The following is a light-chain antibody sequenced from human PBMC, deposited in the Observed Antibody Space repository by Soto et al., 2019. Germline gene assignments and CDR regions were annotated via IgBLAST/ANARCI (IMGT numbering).Light chain of an antibody. CDR2: AAS. Sequence: EIVLTQSPGTLSLSPGERATLSCRASQSVGGNYLAWYQQKPGQAPRLLVYAASTRATGIPDRFSGSGSGTDFSLTISRLEPEDCAVYYCQQYGSSLRTFGQGTKLEIK. V-gene: IGKV3-20*01. J-gene: IGKJ2*01. CDR3: QQYGSSLRT. CDR1: QSVGGNY.